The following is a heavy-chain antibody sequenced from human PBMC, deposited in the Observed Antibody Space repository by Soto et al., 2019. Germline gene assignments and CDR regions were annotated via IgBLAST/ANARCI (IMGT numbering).Heavy chain of an antibody. J-gene: IGHJ4*02. Sequence: XGSLTLSCAASGFSFSNYAMSWVRHAPGKGLECVSSISATGASTFYADSVKGRLTISRDNSKDTLYLEMKSLRVEDTAVYYCATYEVKYSHGYAALFDWGPGALVTVSS. D-gene: IGHD5-18*01. CDR1: GFSFSNYA. V-gene: IGHV3-23*01. CDR2: ISATGAST. CDR3: ATYEVKYSHGYAALFD.